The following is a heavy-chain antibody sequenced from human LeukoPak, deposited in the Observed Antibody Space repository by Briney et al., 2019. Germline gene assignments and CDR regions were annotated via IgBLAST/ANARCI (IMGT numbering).Heavy chain of an antibody. D-gene: IGHD5-12*01. J-gene: IGHJ5*02. CDR2: IYHTGST. V-gene: IGHV4-4*02. CDR3: ARGLFDSGCDIVPITPNWFDP. Sequence: SETLSLTCAVSGGSISSSNWWSWVRQPPGKGLEWIGEIYHTGSTNYNPSLKSRVTISVDKSKNQFSLKLSSVTAADTAVYYCARGLFDSGCDIVPITPNWFDPWGQGTLVTDSS. CDR1: GGSISSSNW.